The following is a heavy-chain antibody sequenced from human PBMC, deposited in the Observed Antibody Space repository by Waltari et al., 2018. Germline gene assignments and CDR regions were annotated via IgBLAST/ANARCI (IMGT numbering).Heavy chain of an antibody. CDR2: IRYDGSNK. D-gene: IGHD5-12*01. CDR1: GFTFSSYG. CDR3: ASMRYSGYDSKDY. Sequence: QVQLVESGGGVVQPGGSLRLSCAASGFTFSSYGMHWVRQAPGKGLEWGAFIRYDGSNKYYADSGKGRFTISRDNSKNTLYLQMNSLRAEDTAVYYCASMRYSGYDSKDYWGQGTLVTVSS. V-gene: IGHV3-30*02. J-gene: IGHJ4*02.